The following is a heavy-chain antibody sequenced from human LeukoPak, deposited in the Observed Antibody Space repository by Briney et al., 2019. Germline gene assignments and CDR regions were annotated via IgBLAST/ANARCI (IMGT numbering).Heavy chain of an antibody. V-gene: IGHV1-46*01. Sequence: ASVKVSCKASGYTFTSYYMHWVRQAPGQGLEWMGIINPSGGSTSYAQKFQGRVTMTRDTSTSTVYMELSSLRSGDTAVYYCARTDCTNGVCYIPNFDYWGQGTLVTVSS. CDR3: ARTDCTNGVCYIPNFDY. CDR1: GYTFTSYY. CDR2: INPSGGST. J-gene: IGHJ4*02. D-gene: IGHD2-8*01.